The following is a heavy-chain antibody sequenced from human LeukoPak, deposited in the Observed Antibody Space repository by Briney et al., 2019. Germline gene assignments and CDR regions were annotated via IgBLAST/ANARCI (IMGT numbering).Heavy chain of an antibody. CDR1: GGSISSYY. Sequence: KPSETLSLTCTVSGGSISSYYWSWIRQPPGKGLEWIGYIYYSGSTNYNPSLKSRVTISVDTSKNQFSLKLSSVTAADTAVYYCARGRSTGNFDYWGQGTLVTVSS. CDR3: ARGRSTGNFDY. V-gene: IGHV4-59*01. D-gene: IGHD3-10*01. CDR2: IYYSGST. J-gene: IGHJ4*02.